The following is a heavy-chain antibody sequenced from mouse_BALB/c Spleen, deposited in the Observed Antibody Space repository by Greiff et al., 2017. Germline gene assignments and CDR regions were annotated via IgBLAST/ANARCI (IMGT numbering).Heavy chain of an antibody. CDR3: ARIYYDYDYYAMDD. D-gene: IGHD2-4*01. CDR1: GYSITSGYY. Sequence: EVQLQESGPGLVKPSQSLSLTCSVTGYSITSGYYWHWIRQFPGNKLEWMGYISYDGSNNYNPSLKNRIPITRDTSKNQFFLKLNSVTTEDTATYYCARIYYDYDYYAMDDWGQGTSVTVSS. V-gene: IGHV3-6*02. J-gene: IGHJ4*01. CDR2: ISYDGSN.